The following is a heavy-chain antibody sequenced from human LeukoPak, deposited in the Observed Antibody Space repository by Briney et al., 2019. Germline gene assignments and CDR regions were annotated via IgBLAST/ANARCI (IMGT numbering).Heavy chain of an antibody. V-gene: IGHV1-8*02. CDR1: GYTFTSYD. CDR3: ARGFELGAFDI. D-gene: IGHD6-6*01. Sequence: ASVKVSCKASGYTFTSYDINWVRQATGQGLEWMGWMNPNSGNTGYAQKFQGRVTMTRDTSMTTAYMELSSLRSEDTAVYYSARGFELGAFDIWGQGTMVTVSS. J-gene: IGHJ3*02. CDR2: MNPNSGNT.